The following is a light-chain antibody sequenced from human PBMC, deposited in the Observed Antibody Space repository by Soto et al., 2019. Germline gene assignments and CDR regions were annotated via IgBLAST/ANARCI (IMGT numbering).Light chain of an antibody. CDR1: QGISSY. Sequence: IQLTQSPSSLSASVGDRVTITCRASQGISSYLAWYQQKPGKAPKLLIYAASTLQSGVPSRFSGSGSGTDFPLTISRLQPEDFATYYLQQLTSFGQGTKVQI. CDR3: QQLTS. J-gene: IGKJ1*01. CDR2: AAS. V-gene: IGKV1-9*01.